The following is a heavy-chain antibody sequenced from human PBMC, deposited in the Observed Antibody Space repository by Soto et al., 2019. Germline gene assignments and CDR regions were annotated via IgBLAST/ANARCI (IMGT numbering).Heavy chain of an antibody. J-gene: IGHJ4*02. CDR2: IYSDGSGP. V-gene: IGHV3-74*03. CDR3: ATLNSFGSDY. CDR1: GLSLSNFW. Sequence: GWSLRLSCAASGLSLSNFWMHWVRQAPGQGLVWVSRIYSDGSGPMYADSVKGRFTISRDNAKSTLYLQMNSLRPEDTAVYYCATLNSFGSDYWGRGTLVTVSS. D-gene: IGHD5-18*01.